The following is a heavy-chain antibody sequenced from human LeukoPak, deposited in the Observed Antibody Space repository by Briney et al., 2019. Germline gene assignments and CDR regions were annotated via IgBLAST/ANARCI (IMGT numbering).Heavy chain of an antibody. J-gene: IGHJ4*02. V-gene: IGHV3-53*01. CDR3: ARIRALYCSSTICPAGGYFDY. D-gene: IGHD2-2*01. Sequence: GGSLRLSCAASGFTASSNYMSWVRQAPGKGLEWVSVIYSGDSTYYADSMKGRFTISRDNSKNTLYLQMNSLRAEDTAVYYCARIRALYCSSTICPAGGYFDYWGQGTLVTVSS. CDR2: IYSGDST. CDR1: GFTASSNY.